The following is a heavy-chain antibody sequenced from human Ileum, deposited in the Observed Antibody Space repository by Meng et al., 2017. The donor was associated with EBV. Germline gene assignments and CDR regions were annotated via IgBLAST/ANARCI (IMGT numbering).Heavy chain of an antibody. D-gene: IGHD6-19*01. V-gene: IGHV4-4*02. Sequence: VQLRESGPGLVQPTGTLPPTCAVSGGSISSSNWWSWVRQPPGKGLEWIGEIYHSGSTNYNPSLKSRVTISVDKSKNQFSLNLSSVTAADTAVYYCARVGQWLPIDYWGQGTLVTVSS. CDR1: GGSISSSNW. J-gene: IGHJ4*02. CDR3: ARVGQWLPIDY. CDR2: IYHSGST.